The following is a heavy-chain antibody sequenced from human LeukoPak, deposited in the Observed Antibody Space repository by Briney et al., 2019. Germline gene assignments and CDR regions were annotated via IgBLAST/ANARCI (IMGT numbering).Heavy chain of an antibody. CDR1: GGSFSGYY. D-gene: IGHD1-26*01. J-gene: IGHJ4*02. V-gene: IGHV4-34*01. CDR3: ARARVGATRFDY. CDR2: INHSGST. Sequence: PSETLSLTCAVYGGSFSGYYWSWIRQPPGKGLEWIGEINHSGSTNYNPSLKSRVTISVDTSKNQFSLKLSSVTAADTAVYYCARARVGATRFDYWGQGTLVTVSS.